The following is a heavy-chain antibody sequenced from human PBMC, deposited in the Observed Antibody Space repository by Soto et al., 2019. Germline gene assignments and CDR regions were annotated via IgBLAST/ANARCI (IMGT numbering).Heavy chain of an antibody. Sequence: QVQLVQSGAEVKKPGASVKVSCKASGYTVTSYGISWVRQAPGQGLEWMGWISDYNGNTNYAQTPQGKVTMTTDSSRRTAYMELRSLLSDTTPVYYCAGDVRGYYYYSGMDGWGQGNTVTVSS. D-gene: IGHD5-12*01. J-gene: IGHJ6*02. CDR2: ISDYNGNT. CDR1: GYTVTSYG. V-gene: IGHV1-18*01. CDR3: AGDVRGYYYYSGMDG.